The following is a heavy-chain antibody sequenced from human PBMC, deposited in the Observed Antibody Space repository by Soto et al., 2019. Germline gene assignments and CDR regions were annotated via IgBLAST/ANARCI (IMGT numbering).Heavy chain of an antibody. D-gene: IGHD2-2*01. Sequence: GGSLRLSCAASGFTFSSYAMSWVRQAPGKGLEWVSAISGSGGSTYYADSVKGRFTISRDNSKNTLYLQMNSLRAEDTAVYYCPKGRMLSSTSCPFDYWGQGTLVTVSS. V-gene: IGHV3-23*01. CDR1: GFTFSSYA. CDR3: PKGRMLSSTSCPFDY. CDR2: ISGSGGST. J-gene: IGHJ4*02.